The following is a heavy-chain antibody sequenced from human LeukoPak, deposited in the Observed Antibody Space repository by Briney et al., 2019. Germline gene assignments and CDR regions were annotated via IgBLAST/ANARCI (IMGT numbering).Heavy chain of an antibody. J-gene: IGHJ4*02. CDR1: GGSFSGYY. CDR2: INHSGST. V-gene: IGHV4-34*01. Sequence: SETLSLTCAVYGGSFSGYYWSWIRQPPGKGLEWIGEINHSGSTNYNPSLKSRVTISVDTSKNQFSLKLSSVTAADTAVYYCARVSGSSAHFDYWGQGTLVTVSS. CDR3: ARVSGSSAHFDY. D-gene: IGHD1-26*01.